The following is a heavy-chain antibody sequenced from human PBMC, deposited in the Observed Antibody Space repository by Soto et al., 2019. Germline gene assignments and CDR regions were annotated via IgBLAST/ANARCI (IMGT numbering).Heavy chain of an antibody. Sequence: SVKVSCKASGGTFSSYAISWVRQAPGQGLEWMGGIIPIFGTANYAQKFQRRVTITADESTSTAYMELSSLRSEDTAVYYCASSGALYERCGYYLPHGPCDDWGQGTLVTASS. J-gene: IGHJ4*02. V-gene: IGHV1-69*13. CDR2: IIPIFGTA. CDR1: GGTFSSYA. D-gene: IGHD3-22*01. CDR3: ASSGALYERCGYYLPHGPCDD.